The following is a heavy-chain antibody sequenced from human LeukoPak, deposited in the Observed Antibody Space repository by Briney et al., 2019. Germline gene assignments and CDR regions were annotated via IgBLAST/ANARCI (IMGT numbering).Heavy chain of an antibody. CDR2: ISWNSGSI. Sequence: GRSLRLSCAASGFTFDDYAMHWVRQAPGKGLEWVSGISWNSGSIGYADSVKGRLTISRDNAKNSLYLQMNSLRAEDTALYYCAKDAVSDYDSSGYWFDYWGQGTLVTVSS. D-gene: IGHD3-22*01. CDR3: AKDAVSDYDSSGYWFDY. CDR1: GFTFDDYA. V-gene: IGHV3-9*01. J-gene: IGHJ4*02.